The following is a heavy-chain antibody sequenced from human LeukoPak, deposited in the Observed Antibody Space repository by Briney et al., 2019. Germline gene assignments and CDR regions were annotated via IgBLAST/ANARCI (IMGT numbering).Heavy chain of an antibody. V-gene: IGHV4-34*01. CDR1: GESFSGYY. J-gene: IGHJ5*02. Sequence: KPSETLSLTCAVYGESFSGYYWSWIRQPPGKGLEWIGEINHSGSTNYNPSLKSRVTISVDTSKNQFSLKLSSVTAADTAVYYCAIHIVVVPAAKKKNWFDPWGQGTLVTVSS. D-gene: IGHD2-2*01. CDR2: INHSGST. CDR3: AIHIVVVPAAKKKNWFDP.